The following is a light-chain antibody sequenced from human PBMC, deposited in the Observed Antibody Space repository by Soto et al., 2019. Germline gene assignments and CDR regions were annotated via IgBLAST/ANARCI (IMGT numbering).Light chain of an antibody. CDR2: DAS. J-gene: IGKJ1*01. V-gene: IGKV1-5*01. CDR3: QQSVT. Sequence: DIQMTQSPSTLSASVGDRVTITCRASQSISSWLAWYQQKPGKAPKLLIYDASSLESGVPSRFSGSGSGTEFTLTTSSLQPDDFATYYCQQSVTFGQGTKVDIK. CDR1: QSISSW.